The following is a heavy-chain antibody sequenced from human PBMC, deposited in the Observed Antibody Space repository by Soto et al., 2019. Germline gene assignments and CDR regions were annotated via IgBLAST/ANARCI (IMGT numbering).Heavy chain of an antibody. J-gene: IGHJ4*02. CDR1: GYTFTNFG. D-gene: IGHD3-16*01. V-gene: IGHV1-18*01. CDR3: ARGGIQINY. Sequence: QVQLVQSGAEVKKPGASVKVSCKASGYTFTNFGIIWVRQAPGQGLEWMGWISAYNGNTNYAKKFQGRVTMTADTPTSRGYREVRRLGFDDPAVYYWARGGIQINYLGQGTVVTVSP. CDR2: ISAYNGNT.